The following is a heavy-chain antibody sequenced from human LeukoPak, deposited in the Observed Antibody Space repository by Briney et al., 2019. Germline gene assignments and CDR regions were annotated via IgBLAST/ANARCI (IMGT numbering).Heavy chain of an antibody. J-gene: IGHJ4*02. CDR1: GFTFSSYA. Sequence: GGSLRLSCAASGFTFSSYAMRWVRQSPGKGLEWVSLIGGSGLTAYYADSVKGRFTIPRDNSKNTLYLQMNSLRAEDTAVCYCARGYESGEWGQGTLVTVSS. V-gene: IGHV3-23*01. D-gene: IGHD5-12*01. CDR2: IGGSGLTA. CDR3: ARGYESGE.